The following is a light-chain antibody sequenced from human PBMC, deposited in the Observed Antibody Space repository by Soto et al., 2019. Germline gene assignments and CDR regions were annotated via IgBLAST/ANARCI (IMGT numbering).Light chain of an antibody. J-gene: IGKJ1*01. CDR1: QNISSY. Sequence: LTQSPSTLSVSAGKRATLPCRASQNISSYLIWYQQKPGQAPTLLIYEASNRATGIPARFSGSRSGTDFSLTISSLQTEDFAVYYCLQHNHWPRTFGQGTKVDIK. CDR3: LQHNHWPRT. V-gene: IGKV3-11*01. CDR2: EAS.